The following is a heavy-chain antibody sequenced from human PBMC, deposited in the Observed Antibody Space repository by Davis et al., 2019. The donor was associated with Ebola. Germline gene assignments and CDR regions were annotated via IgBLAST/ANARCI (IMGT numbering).Heavy chain of an antibody. J-gene: IGHJ4*02. D-gene: IGHD6-19*01. CDR1: GFTFSTYS. CDR3: AKDRAYSSGWTLDY. CDR2: ISSDSDYI. Sequence: GGSLRLSCAASGFTFSTYSMSWVRQAPGKGLEWVSSISSDSDYIYYADSAKGRFTISRDNSKNTLYLQMNSLRAEDTAVYYCAKDRAYSSGWTLDYWGQGTLVTVSS. V-gene: IGHV3-21*01.